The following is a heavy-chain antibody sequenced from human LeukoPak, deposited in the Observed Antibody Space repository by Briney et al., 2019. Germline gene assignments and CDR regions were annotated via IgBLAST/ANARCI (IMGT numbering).Heavy chain of an antibody. V-gene: IGHV3-23*01. D-gene: IGHD1-26*01. Sequence: QPGGSLRLSCAASGFTFSSYAMSWVRQAPGKGLEWVSAISGSGGSTYYADSVKGRFTISRDNAKNSLYLQMNSLRAEDTAVYYCARGPGSYYLLDYWGQGTLVTVSS. CDR1: GFTFSSYA. CDR2: ISGSGGST. CDR3: ARGPGSYYLLDY. J-gene: IGHJ4*02.